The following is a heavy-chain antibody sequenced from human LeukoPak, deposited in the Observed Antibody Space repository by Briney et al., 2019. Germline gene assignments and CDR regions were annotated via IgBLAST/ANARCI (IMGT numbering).Heavy chain of an antibody. V-gene: IGHV3-74*01. CDR3: TRDFDFSSAI. Sequence: GRSLRLSCAASGFTFSSYWMHWVRQAPGKGLVWVSRISPDGSTTGHADSVKGRFTSSRDNAKNTLFLQMNSLRAEDTAVYYCTRDFDFSSAIWGQGTLVTVSS. CDR2: ISPDGSTT. D-gene: IGHD3-3*01. J-gene: IGHJ4*02. CDR1: GFTFSSYW.